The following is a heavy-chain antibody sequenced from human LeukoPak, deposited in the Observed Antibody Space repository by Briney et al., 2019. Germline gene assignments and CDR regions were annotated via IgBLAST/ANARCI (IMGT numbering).Heavy chain of an antibody. V-gene: IGHV4-39*02. CDR3: ARRENWFDS. CDR1: GASISGGGFF. J-gene: IGHJ5*01. Sequence: PSETLSLTCNVSGASISGGGFFWGWLRQPPGKGLEWIGTIYYGGSTYYNPSLRSRVTMSADTSKNLFSLKLRSVTAADTAVYYCARRENWFDSWGQGTLVTVSS. CDR2: IYYGGST. D-gene: IGHD1-26*01.